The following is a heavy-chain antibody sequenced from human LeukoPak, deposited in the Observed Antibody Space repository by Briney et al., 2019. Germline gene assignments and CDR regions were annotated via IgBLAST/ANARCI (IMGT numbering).Heavy chain of an antibody. CDR3: VLYDSSGYYNAY. D-gene: IGHD3-22*01. Sequence: PGGSLRLSCRASGFTFSSYSMNWVRQAPGKGLEWVSSISTSGSSRYYADSVKGRFTISRDNAKNSLYLQMNSLRAEDTAVYYCVLYDSSGYYNAYWGQGTLVTVSS. CDR2: ISTSGSSR. V-gene: IGHV3-21*01. J-gene: IGHJ4*02. CDR1: GFTFSSYS.